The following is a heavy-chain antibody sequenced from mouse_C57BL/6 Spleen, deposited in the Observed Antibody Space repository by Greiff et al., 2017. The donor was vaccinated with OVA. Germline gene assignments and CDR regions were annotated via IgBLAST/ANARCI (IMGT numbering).Heavy chain of an antibody. V-gene: IGHV1-50*01. CDR3: ARRTSTLMDY. J-gene: IGHJ4*01. CDR2: IDPSDSYT. CDR1: GYTFTSYW. D-gene: IGHD5-5*01. Sequence: VQLQQSGAELVKPGASVKLSCKASGYTFTSYWMQWVKQRPGQGLEWIGEIDPSDSYTNYNQKFKGKATLTVDTSSSTAYMQLSSLTSEDSAVYYCARRTSTLMDYWGQGTSVTVSS.